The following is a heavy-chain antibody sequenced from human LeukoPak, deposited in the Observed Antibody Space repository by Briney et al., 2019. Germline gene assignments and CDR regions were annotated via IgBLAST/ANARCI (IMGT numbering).Heavy chain of an antibody. CDR2: INGAEST. V-gene: IGHV3-23*01. D-gene: IGHD4-17*01. Sequence: PGGSLRLSCAASGFTFSSYDMSWVLRAPGKGLEWVSTINGAESTYYADSVKGRFTTSRDNSKKTLYLQMNSLRAEDTAVYYCAKGLVTTAADYWGRGTLVTVAS. CDR3: AKGLVTTAADY. CDR1: GFTFSSYD. J-gene: IGHJ4*02.